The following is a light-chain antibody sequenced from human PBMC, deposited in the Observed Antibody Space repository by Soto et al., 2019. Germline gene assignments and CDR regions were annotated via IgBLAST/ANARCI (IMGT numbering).Light chain of an antibody. J-gene: IGKJ5*01. CDR1: HDISSY. CDR3: QKYNGAPIT. CDR2: TAS. V-gene: IGKV1-27*01. Sequence: DIQMTQSPSSLSASLGYIFTITCRASHDISSYLAWYQQRPGEVPKLLIYTASTLQSVVPSRFSGSGSGTDFTLTISSLQPEDVATYYCQKYNGAPITFGQGTRLEMK.